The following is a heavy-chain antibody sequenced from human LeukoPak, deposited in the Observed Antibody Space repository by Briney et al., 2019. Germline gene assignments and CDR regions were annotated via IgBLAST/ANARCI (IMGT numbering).Heavy chain of an antibody. J-gene: IGHJ5*01. D-gene: IGHD6-13*01. CDR3: ARIAAAGFDC. CDR2: RKQDGSEK. CDR1: GFTFSNHW. Sequence: GGPLRLSCAASGFTFSNHWMSWVRQAPGWGLEWVANRKQDGSEKSYVESLRCRFTISRDNAKNSLYLQMNSLRAEDTAVYYCARIAAAGFDCWGQGTLVTVSS. V-gene: IGHV3-7*03.